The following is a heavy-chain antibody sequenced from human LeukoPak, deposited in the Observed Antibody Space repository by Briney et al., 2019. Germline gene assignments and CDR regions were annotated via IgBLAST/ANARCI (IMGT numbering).Heavy chain of an antibody. V-gene: IGHV1-8*01. Sequence: ASVKVSCKASGYTFTSYDINWLRQATGQGLEWMGWVNPNSGNTGYAQKFQGRVTITRDTSISTAYMELSSLRSEDTAVYYCASFQRAHPWFDYWGQGTLVTVSS. CDR3: ASFQRAHPWFDY. CDR2: VNPNSGNT. J-gene: IGHJ4*02. CDR1: GYTFTSYD.